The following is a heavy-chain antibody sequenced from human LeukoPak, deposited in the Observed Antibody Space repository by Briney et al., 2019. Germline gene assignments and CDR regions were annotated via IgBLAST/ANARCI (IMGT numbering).Heavy chain of an antibody. D-gene: IGHD6-13*01. J-gene: IGHJ5*02. V-gene: IGHV1-69*04. CDR3: ARDFVAAAGTTVNWFHP. Sequence: SVKVSCKASGGTFSSYAISWVRPAPGQGLGWMGRIIPILGIANYAQKFQGRVTITADKSTSTAYMELSRLRSEDTALYYCARDFVAAAGTTVNWFHPWRQGTLVTVPS. CDR1: GGTFSSYA. CDR2: IIPILGIA.